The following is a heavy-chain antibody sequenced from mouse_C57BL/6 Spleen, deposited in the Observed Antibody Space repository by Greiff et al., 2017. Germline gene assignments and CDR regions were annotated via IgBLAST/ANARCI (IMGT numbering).Heavy chain of an antibody. CDR3: TRDADLGYGSRYFYY. V-gene: IGHV5-9-1*02. Sequence: EVKLMESGEGLVKPGGSLKLSCAASGFTFSSYAMSWVRQTPEKRLEWVAYISSGGDYIYYADTVKGRFTISRDNARNTLYLQMSSLKSEDTAMYYCTRDADLGYGSRYFYYWGQGTTLTVSS. J-gene: IGHJ2*01. D-gene: IGHD1-1*01. CDR2: ISSGGDYI. CDR1: GFTFSSYA.